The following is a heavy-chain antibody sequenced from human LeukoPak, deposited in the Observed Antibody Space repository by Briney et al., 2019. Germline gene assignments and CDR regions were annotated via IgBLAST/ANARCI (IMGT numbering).Heavy chain of an antibody. CDR2: ISAYNGNT. V-gene: IGHV1-18*04. CDR3: ARVVVTDTVYYYCYMDV. CDR1: GYTFTGYY. J-gene: IGHJ6*03. D-gene: IGHD2-21*02. Sequence: ASVKVSCKASGYTFTGYYMHWVRQAPGQGLEWMGWISAYNGNTNYAQKLQGRVTMTTDTSTSTAYMELRSLRSDDTAVYYCARVVVTDTVYYYCYMDVWGKGTTVTISS.